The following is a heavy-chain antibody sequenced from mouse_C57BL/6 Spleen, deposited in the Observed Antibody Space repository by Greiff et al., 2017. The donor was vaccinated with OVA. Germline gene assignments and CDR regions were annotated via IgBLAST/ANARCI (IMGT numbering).Heavy chain of an antibody. D-gene: IGHD5-1*01. Sequence: EVKLMESGGGLVKPGGSLKLSCAASGFTFSDYGMHWVRQAPEKGLEWVAYISSGSSTIYYADTVKGRFTISRDNAKNTLFLQMTSLRSEDTAMYYCARREYGAWFAYWGQGTLVTVSA. J-gene: IGHJ3*01. CDR3: ARREYGAWFAY. V-gene: IGHV5-17*01. CDR1: GFTFSDYG. CDR2: ISSGSSTI.